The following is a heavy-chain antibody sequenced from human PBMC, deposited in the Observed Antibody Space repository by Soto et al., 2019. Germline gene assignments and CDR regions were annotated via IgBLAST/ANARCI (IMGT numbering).Heavy chain of an antibody. CDR3: AKDNRYGDYGPTSVGGRFDY. CDR2: ISYDGSNK. Sequence: GGSLRLSCAASGFTFSSYGMHWVRQAPGKGLEWVAVISYDGSNKYYADSVKGRFTISRDNSKNTLYLQMNSRRAEDTAVYYCAKDNRYGDYGPTSVGGRFDYWGQGTLVTVSS. D-gene: IGHD4-17*01. V-gene: IGHV3-30*18. J-gene: IGHJ4*02. CDR1: GFTFSSYG.